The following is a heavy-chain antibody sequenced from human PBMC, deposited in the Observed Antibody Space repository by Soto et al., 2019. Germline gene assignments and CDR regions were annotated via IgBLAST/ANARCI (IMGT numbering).Heavy chain of an antibody. CDR1: GGSISSGDYY. J-gene: IGHJ4*02. Sequence: SETLSLTYTVSGGSISSGDYYWSWISQPPGKGLEWIGYIYYSGSTYYNPSLKSRVTISVDTSKNQFSLKLSSVTAADTAVYYCARDRIVVVPAATFFDYWGQGTLVTVSS. D-gene: IGHD2-2*01. V-gene: IGHV4-30-4*01. CDR3: ARDRIVVVPAATFFDY. CDR2: IYYSGST.